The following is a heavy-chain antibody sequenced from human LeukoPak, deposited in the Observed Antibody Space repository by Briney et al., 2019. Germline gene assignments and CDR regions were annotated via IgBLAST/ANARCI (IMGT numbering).Heavy chain of an antibody. CDR1: DGSISNYF. Sequence: SETLSLTCTVPDGSISNYFWSWIRQPPGKGLEWIGYIYYTGMTNSNPSLKSRVTISMDTSKNQFSLNLRSVTAADTAIYYCARHGRMVIMSKFSTGIDQWGQGPFVTVSS. J-gene: IGHJ4*02. D-gene: IGHD2-8*01. CDR2: IYYTGMT. V-gene: IGHV4-59*08. CDR3: ARHGRMVIMSKFSTGIDQ.